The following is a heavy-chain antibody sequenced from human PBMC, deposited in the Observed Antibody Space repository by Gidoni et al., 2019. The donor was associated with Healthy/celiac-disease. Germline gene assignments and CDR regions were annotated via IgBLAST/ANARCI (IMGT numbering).Heavy chain of an antibody. J-gene: IGHJ4*02. V-gene: IGHV3-21*01. CDR1: GFTFSGYS. Sequence: EVQLVESGGGLVKPGGSLRLSCAGSGFTFSGYSMNWVRQAPGKGLEWVSSISSSSSYIYYADSVKGRFTISRDNAKNSLYLQMNSLRAEDTAVYYCARENLVGATGDYWGQGTLVTVSS. CDR3: ARENLVGATGDY. D-gene: IGHD1-26*01. CDR2: ISSSSSYI.